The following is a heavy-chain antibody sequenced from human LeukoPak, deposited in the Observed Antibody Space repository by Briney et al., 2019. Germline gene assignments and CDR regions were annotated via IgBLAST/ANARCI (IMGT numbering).Heavy chain of an antibody. CDR2: ISGSGGST. Sequence: GGSLRLSCAASGFTFSSYAMSWVRQAPGKGLEWVSAISGSGGSTYYADSVKGRFTISRDNSTNTLYLKMNSLRAEDTAVYYCAKDRDGYKSGDFDYWGQGTLVTVSS. V-gene: IGHV3-23*01. CDR3: AKDRDGYKSGDFDY. CDR1: GFTFSSYA. D-gene: IGHD5-24*01. J-gene: IGHJ4*02.